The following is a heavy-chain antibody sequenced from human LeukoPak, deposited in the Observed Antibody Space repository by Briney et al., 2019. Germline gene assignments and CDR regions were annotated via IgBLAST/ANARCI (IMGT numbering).Heavy chain of an antibody. CDR2: ISGSGGST. V-gene: IGHV3-23*01. Sequence: PGGSLRLPCAASGFTFSSYAMSWVRQAPGKGLEWVSAISGSGGSTYYADSVKGRFTISRDNSKNTLYLQMNSLRAEDTAVYYCAKDRIQLWLKATYFDYWGQGTLVTVSS. CDR1: GFTFSSYA. J-gene: IGHJ4*02. D-gene: IGHD5-18*01. CDR3: AKDRIQLWLKATYFDY.